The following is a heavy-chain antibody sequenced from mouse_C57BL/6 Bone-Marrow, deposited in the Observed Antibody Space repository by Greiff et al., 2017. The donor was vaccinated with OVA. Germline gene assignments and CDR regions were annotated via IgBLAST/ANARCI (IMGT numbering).Heavy chain of an antibody. CDR1: GYTFTDYY. V-gene: IGHV1-76*01. Sequence: VKLMESGAELVRPGASVKLSCKASGYTFTDYYINWVKQRPGQGLEWIARIYPGSGNTYYNEKFKGKATLTAEKSSSTAYMQLSSLTSEDSAVYFCARSGTTVVAPYYAMDYWGQGTSVTVSS. J-gene: IGHJ4*01. CDR2: IYPGSGNT. CDR3: ARSGTTVVAPYYAMDY. D-gene: IGHD1-1*01.